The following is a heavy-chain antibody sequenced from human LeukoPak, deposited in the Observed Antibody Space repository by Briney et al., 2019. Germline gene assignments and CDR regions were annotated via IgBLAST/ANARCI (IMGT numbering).Heavy chain of an antibody. Sequence: GGSLRLSCAASGFTFSSYSMNWVRQAPGKGLEWVSSISSSSSYIYYADSVKGRFTISRDNAKNSLYLQMNSLRAEDMAVYYCARSRPASIAASFDYWGQGTLVTVSS. D-gene: IGHD6-6*01. CDR2: ISSSSSYI. J-gene: IGHJ4*02. CDR1: GFTFSSYS. V-gene: IGHV3-21*01. CDR3: ARSRPASIAASFDY.